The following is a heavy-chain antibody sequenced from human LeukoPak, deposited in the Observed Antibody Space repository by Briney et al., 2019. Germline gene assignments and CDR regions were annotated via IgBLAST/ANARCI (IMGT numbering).Heavy chain of an antibody. V-gene: IGHV5-51*01. D-gene: IGHD6-6*01. CDR1: GYSFTSYW. Sequence: GESLKISCKGSGYSFTSYWIGWVRQMPGKGLEWMGIIYPGDSDTRHSPSFQGQVTISADKSISTAYLQWSSLKASDTAMYYCARHSNPSIADSSYYYYGMDVWGQGTTVTVSS. J-gene: IGHJ6*02. CDR3: ARHSNPSIADSSYYYYGMDV. CDR2: IYPGDSDT.